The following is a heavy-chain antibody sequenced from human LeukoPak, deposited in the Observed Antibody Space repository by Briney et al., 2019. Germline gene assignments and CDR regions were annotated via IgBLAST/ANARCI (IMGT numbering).Heavy chain of an antibody. CDR2: ISSSSSYI. J-gene: IGHJ6*02. V-gene: IGHV3-21*01. D-gene: IGHD3-16*01. CDR1: GGSFSGYY. CDR3: ARDGASDYVSINGMDV. Sequence: TSETLSLTCAVYGGSFSGYYWSWIRRPPGKGLEWVSSISSSSSYIYYADSVKGRFTISRDNAKNSLYLQMNSLRAEDTAVYYCARDGASDYVSINGMDVWGQGTTVTVSS.